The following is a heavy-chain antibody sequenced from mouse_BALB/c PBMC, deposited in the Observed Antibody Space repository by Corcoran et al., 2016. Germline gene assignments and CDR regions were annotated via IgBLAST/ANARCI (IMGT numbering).Heavy chain of an antibody. CDR1: GYTFTSYV. J-gene: IGHJ2*01. CDR3: AREVPGGYPFDY. D-gene: IGHD2-2*01. CDR2: IYPYNDDT. Sequence: EVQLQQSGPDLVKPGALVKMSCKASGYTFTSYVMHGVKQKPGQGLEWIGYIYPYNDDTKYNEEFKGKATLTSDKSSSTAYMELNSLTSEDSAVYYCAREVPGGYPFDYWGQGTTLTVSS. V-gene: IGHV1S136*01.